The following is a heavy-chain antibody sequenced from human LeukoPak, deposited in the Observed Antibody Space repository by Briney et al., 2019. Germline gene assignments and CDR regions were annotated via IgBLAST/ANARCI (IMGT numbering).Heavy chain of an antibody. V-gene: IGHV4-4*07. Sequence: SETLSLTCTVSGGSISSYYWSWIRQPAGKGLEWIGRIYTSGSTNYNPSLKSRVTMSVDTSKNQSPLQLSSVPAADTAMYYCTRANGYGFIDYWGQGTLVTVSS. CDR1: GGSISSYY. CDR2: IYTSGST. CDR3: TRANGYGFIDY. J-gene: IGHJ4*02. D-gene: IGHD3-10*01.